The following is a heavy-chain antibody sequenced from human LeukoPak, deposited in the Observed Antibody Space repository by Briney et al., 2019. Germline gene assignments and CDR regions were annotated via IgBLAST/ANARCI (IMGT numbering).Heavy chain of an antibody. Sequence: GGSLRLSCAASGFTFSSYGMHWVRQAPGKGLEWVAFIRYDGSNKYYADSVKGRFTISRDNSKNTLYLQMNSLRAEDTAVYYCAKVQGYCSSTSCPYYYYYGMDVWGQGTTVTVSS. V-gene: IGHV3-30*02. CDR1: GFTFSSYG. CDR2: IRYDGSNK. D-gene: IGHD2-2*01. CDR3: AKVQGYCSSTSCPYYYYYGMDV. J-gene: IGHJ6*02.